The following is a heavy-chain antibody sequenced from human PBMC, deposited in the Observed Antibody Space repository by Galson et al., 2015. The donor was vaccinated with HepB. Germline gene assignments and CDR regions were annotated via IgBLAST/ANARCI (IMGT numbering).Heavy chain of an antibody. J-gene: IGHJ6*02. CDR2: IIPIIGIT. V-gene: IGHV1-69*02. CDR3: ASAVETATMESSFYVMDV. CDR1: GGTFGSNT. D-gene: IGHD5-24*01. Sequence: SVKVSCKAVGGTFGSNTISWVRQAPGPGLECVGRIIPIIGITNSAQNFQGRVTITADRSTSTAYMGMSILTSDDTAVYYCASAVETATMESSFYVMDVWGQGTTVTVSS.